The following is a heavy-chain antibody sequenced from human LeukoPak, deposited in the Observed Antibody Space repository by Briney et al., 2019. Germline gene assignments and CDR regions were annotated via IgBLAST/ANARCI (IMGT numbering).Heavy chain of an antibody. Sequence: PSETLSLTCTVSGGSISSYYWSWIRQPPGEGLEGIGYIYYSGSTNYNPSLKSRVTISVDTSKNQFSLKLSSVTAADTAVYYCARVSGYDWESFYDYWGQGTLVTVSS. CDR2: IYYSGST. J-gene: IGHJ4*02. D-gene: IGHD5-12*01. CDR3: ARVSGYDWESFYDY. CDR1: GGSISSYY. V-gene: IGHV4-59*01.